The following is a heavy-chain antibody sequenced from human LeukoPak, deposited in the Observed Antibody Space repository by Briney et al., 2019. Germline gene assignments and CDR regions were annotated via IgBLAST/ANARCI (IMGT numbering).Heavy chain of an antibody. D-gene: IGHD4-17*01. CDR2: ISYIGST. Sequence: SETLSLTCAVSADSFSSHYWTWIGQPPGKGLEWIGYISYIGSTNYNPSLKSRVTISIDTSKNQFSLKLTSVTAADTAVYYCARDLVTVTKGFDIWGQGTMVSVSS. CDR1: ADSFSSHY. CDR3: ARDLVTVTKGFDI. J-gene: IGHJ3*02. V-gene: IGHV4-59*11.